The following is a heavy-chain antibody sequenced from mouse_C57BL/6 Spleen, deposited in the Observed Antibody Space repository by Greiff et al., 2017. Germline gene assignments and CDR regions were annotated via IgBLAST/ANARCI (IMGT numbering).Heavy chain of an antibody. CDR2: ISNGGGST. CDR3: AGDGLYSNSFAY. V-gene: IGHV5-12*01. Sequence: EVKLVESGGGLVQPGGSLKLSCAASGFTFSDYYMYWVRQTPEKRLEWVAYISNGGGSTYYPDTVKGRFTISRDNAKNTLYLQMSRLKSEDTAMYYCAGDGLYSNSFAYWGQGTLVTVSA. J-gene: IGHJ3*01. CDR1: GFTFSDYY. D-gene: IGHD2-5*01.